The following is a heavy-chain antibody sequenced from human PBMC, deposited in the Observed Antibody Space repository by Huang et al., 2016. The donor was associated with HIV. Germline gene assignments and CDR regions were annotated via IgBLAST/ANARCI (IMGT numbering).Heavy chain of an antibody. CDR2: IHYSGST. CDR3: ARHMDCSSSSCLAGGHERGPFDM. CDR1: GGSISSSSYY. D-gene: IGHD2-2*01. V-gene: IGHV4-39*01. J-gene: IGHJ3*02. Sequence: QLQLQESGPGLVKPSETLSLTCSVSGGSISSSSYYWGWIRQPPGQGLEGIGSIHYSGSTFYNPALKSRVTISVDTSKNQFSLRLSSVTAADTSVYYCARHMDCSSSSCLAGGHERGPFDMWGQGTMVTVSS.